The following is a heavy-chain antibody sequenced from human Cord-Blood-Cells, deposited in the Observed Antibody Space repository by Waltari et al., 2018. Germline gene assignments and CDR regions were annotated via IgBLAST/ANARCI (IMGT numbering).Heavy chain of an antibody. V-gene: IGHV1-69*01. Sequence: QVQLVQSGAEVKKPGSSVKVSCKASGGTFSSYAISWVRQAPGQGLEWMGGIIPIIGTANDEQKFQGRVTITANEPTSTAYMELSSLRSEDTAVYSCASGGDDYGDYYFDYWGQGTLVTVSS. D-gene: IGHD4-17*01. CDR2: IIPIIGTA. CDR1: GGTFSSYA. J-gene: IGHJ4*02. CDR3: ASGGDDYGDYYFDY.